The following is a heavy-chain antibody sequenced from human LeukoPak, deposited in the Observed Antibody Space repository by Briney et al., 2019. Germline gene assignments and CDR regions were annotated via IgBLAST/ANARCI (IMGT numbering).Heavy chain of an antibody. Sequence: PGGSLRLSCAASGFTFSTYAMTWVRQAPGKGLEWVSSVSATGGSTYYADSVTGRFTISRDNSKNTLYVQMNSLRAGDTAVYYCAKLVTGRPSGYMDVWGKGTAVTVSS. CDR2: VSATGGST. V-gene: IGHV3-23*01. D-gene: IGHD6-6*01. CDR3: AKLVTGRPSGYMDV. J-gene: IGHJ6*03. CDR1: GFTFSTYA.